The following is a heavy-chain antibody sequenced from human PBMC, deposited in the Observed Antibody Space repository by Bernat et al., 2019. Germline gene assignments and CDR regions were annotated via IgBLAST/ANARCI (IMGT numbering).Heavy chain of an antibody. CDR3: ARDLIAVADFSDAFDI. CDR2: IKEDESEK. D-gene: IGHD6-19*01. CDR1: GFAFSSYW. Sequence: EVQLVESGGDLVQPGGSLRLSCAASGFAFSSYWMSWVRQAPGKGLEWVANIKEDESEKYYVDSVKGRFTISRDNAKNSLYLQMNSLRAEDTAVYYCARDLIAVADFSDAFDIWGQGTMVTVSS. V-gene: IGHV3-7*01. J-gene: IGHJ3*02.